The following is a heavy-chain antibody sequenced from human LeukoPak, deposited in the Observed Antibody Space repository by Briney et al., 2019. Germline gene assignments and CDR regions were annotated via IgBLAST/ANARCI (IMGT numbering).Heavy chain of an antibody. CDR1: GYTFTSYG. J-gene: IGHJ4*02. D-gene: IGHD3-10*01. CDR2: ISAYNGNT. Sequence: GASVKVSCKASGYTFTSYGISWVRQAPGQGLEWMGWISAYNGNTNYAQKLQGRVTMTTDTSTSKAYMELRSLRSDDTAVYYCARRPADYYGSGSYPDYWGQGTLVTVSS. V-gene: IGHV1-18*01. CDR3: ARRPADYYGSGSYPDY.